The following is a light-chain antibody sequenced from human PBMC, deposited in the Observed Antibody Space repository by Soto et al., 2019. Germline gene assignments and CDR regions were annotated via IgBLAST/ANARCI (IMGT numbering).Light chain of an antibody. J-gene: IGLJ2*01. CDR1: NIGSKS. Sequence: SYELTQPPSVSVAPGKTARITCGGNNIGSKSVHWYQQKPGQAPVLVIYYDSDRPSGIPERFSGSNSGNTATLTISRVEAGDEAGYYCQVWDSSSAVFGGGTKLTVL. V-gene: IGLV3-21*04. CDR2: YDS. CDR3: QVWDSSSAV.